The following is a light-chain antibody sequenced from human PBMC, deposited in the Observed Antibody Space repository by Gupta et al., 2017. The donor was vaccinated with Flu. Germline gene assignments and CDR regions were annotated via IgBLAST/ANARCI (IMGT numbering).Light chain of an antibody. CDR2: ENI. V-gene: IGLV1-51*02. CDR1: RSNVGNYY. Sequence: QSVLTQPPSVSAAPGQKVTISCSGSRSNVGNYYVSWYQHLPGTAPILLIYENIQRPSGIPERFSGFKFGTSATLVITGLQTGDEADYYCGTWDDSLDAGVFGGGTKVTVL. J-gene: IGLJ3*02. CDR3: GTWDDSLDAGV.